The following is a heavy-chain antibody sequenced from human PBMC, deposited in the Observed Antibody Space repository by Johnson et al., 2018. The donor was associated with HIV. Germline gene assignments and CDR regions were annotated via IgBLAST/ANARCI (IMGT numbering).Heavy chain of an antibody. J-gene: IGHJ3*02. V-gene: IGHV3-15*01. CDR1: GFTFTDAW. CDR2: IKSKSRGGTA. Sequence: VQLVESGGGLVKPGGSLRLSCAASGFTFTDAWMSWVRQAPGKGLEWVGRIKSKSRGGTADYAAPVQGRFAISRDDLKNTLYLQMSSLKSEDTAMYYCASGVTAGRGYFGAFDTWGQGTMVTVSP. D-gene: IGHD2-15*01. CDR3: ASGVTAGRGYFGAFDT.